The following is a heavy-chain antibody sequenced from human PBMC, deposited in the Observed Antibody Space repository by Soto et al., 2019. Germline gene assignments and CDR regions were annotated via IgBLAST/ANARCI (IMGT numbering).Heavy chain of an antibody. J-gene: IGHJ2*01. V-gene: IGHV1-69*08. CDR1: GGPFSSHT. CDR2: IIPALGTT. CDR3: ARPDFGDYWYFDL. Sequence: QDQLVQSGAEVKKPGSSVKVSCKAFGGPFSSHTFSWVRQAPGQGLEWMGRIIPALGTTTYAQKFQGRVKITAEEYVTTVYMELNSLRTEDTAVYYCARPDFGDYWYFDLWGRGTLVTVSS. D-gene: IGHD4-17*01.